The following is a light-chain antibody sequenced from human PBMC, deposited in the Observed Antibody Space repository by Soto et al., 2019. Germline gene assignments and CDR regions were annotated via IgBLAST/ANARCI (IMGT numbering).Light chain of an antibody. CDR1: QSVSSN. V-gene: IGKV3-15*01. J-gene: IGKJ1*01. CDR3: QQYDNWPET. Sequence: EIVMTQSPATLSVSPGEGASLSCRASQSVSSNLAWYQQKPGQAPRLLIFGASTRATGFPARFSGSRSGTEFTLTISSLQSEDFAVYYCQQYDNWPETF. CDR2: GAS.